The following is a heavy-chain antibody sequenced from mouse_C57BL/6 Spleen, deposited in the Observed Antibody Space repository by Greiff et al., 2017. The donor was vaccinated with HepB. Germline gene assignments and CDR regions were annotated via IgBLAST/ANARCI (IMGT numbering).Heavy chain of an antibody. CDR1: GFTFSDYG. V-gene: IGHV5-17*01. Sequence: EVQGVESGGGLVKPGGSLKLSCAASGFTFSDYGMHWFRQAPEKGLEWVAYISSGSSTIYYADTVKGRFTISRDTAKNTLFLQMTSLRSEDTARYYGARPLLRDVLAYWGQGTLVTVSA. J-gene: IGHJ3*01. D-gene: IGHD1-1*01. CDR2: ISSGSSTI. CDR3: ARPLLRDVLAY.